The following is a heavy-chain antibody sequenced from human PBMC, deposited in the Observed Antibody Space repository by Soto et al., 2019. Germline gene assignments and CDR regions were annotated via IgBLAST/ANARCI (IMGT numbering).Heavy chain of an antibody. J-gene: IGHJ4*02. CDR2: ISYDGSNK. Sequence: GSLRLSCAASGFTFSSYGMHWVRQAPGKGLEWVAVISYDGSNKYYADSVKGRFTISRDNSKNTLYLQMNSLRAEDTAVYYCAKDFGPPYGSGSYIFDYWGQGTLVTVSS. D-gene: IGHD3-10*01. V-gene: IGHV3-30*18. CDR1: GFTFSSYG. CDR3: AKDFGPPYGSGSYIFDY.